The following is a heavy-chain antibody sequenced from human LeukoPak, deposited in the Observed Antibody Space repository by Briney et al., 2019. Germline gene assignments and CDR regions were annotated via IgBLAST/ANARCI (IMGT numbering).Heavy chain of an antibody. CDR2: INHSGST. Sequence: SETLSLTCAVYGGSFSGYYWSWIRQPPGKGLEWIGEINHSGSTNYNPSLKSRVTISVDTSKNQFSLKLSSVTAADTAVYYCARSPYGSGSFYYYYYMDVWGKGTTVTVSS. J-gene: IGHJ6*03. CDR3: ARSPYGSGSFYYYYYMDV. D-gene: IGHD3-10*01. V-gene: IGHV4-34*01. CDR1: GGSFSGYY.